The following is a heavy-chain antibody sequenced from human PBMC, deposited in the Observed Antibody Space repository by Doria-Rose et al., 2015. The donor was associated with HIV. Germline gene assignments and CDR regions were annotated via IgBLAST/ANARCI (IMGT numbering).Heavy chain of an antibody. V-gene: IGHV4-61*05. D-gene: IGHD2-21*02. Sequence: NYYWGWIRQPPGKGLEWIGYIYYSGNTNYNPSLKSRVTISVDGSKNQFSLKLSSVTAADTAVYYCARYRYCGVDCYDAFDIWGQGTVVIVSS. CDR1: NYY. CDR3: ARYRYCGVDCYDAFDI. CDR2: IYYSGNT. J-gene: IGHJ3*02.